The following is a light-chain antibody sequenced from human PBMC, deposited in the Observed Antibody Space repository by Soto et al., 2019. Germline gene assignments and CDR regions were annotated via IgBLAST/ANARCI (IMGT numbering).Light chain of an antibody. CDR3: LQHNKYTRT. J-gene: IGKJ1*01. Sequence: DIQMTQSPSTPSGSVGDRVTITCRASQTISSWLAWYQQKPGKAPKILIYKASTLKSGVPSRFSGSGSGTEFNLTISRLQTEDFATYFCLQHNKYTRTFGQGTKLDIK. CDR1: QTISSW. CDR2: KAS. V-gene: IGKV1-5*03.